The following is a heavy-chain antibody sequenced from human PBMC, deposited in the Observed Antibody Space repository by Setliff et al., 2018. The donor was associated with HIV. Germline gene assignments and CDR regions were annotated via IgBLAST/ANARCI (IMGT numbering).Heavy chain of an antibody. V-gene: IGHV1-2*02. D-gene: IGHD3-22*01. CDR2: INPDSGDT. J-gene: IGHJ3*02. CDR1: GYTFTGYY. Sequence: GASVKVSCKASGYTFTGYYVHWVRQAPRQGLEWMGWINPDSGDTNYAQKFQGRLTMTRDTSINTAYMELSRLRSDDTAVYYCATLDQDFHSSAFDTFDIWGQGIMVTVSS. CDR3: ATLDQDFHSSAFDTFDI.